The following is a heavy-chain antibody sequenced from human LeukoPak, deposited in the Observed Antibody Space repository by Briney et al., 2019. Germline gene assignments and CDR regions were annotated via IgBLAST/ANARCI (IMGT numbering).Heavy chain of an antibody. D-gene: IGHD3-22*01. J-gene: IGHJ4*02. Sequence: SVRVSCTASGGTFSSYVISWVRQAPGQGLEWMGRITPILGIANYAQKFQGRVTITADKSTSTAYMELSSLRSEDTAVYYCASPPADYYDSRDYFDYWGQGTLVTVSS. CDR2: ITPILGIA. V-gene: IGHV1-69*04. CDR1: GGTFSSYV. CDR3: ASPPADYYDSRDYFDY.